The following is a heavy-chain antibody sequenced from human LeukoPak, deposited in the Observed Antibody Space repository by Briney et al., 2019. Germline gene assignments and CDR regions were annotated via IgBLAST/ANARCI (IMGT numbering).Heavy chain of an antibody. CDR3: ARGYYYDSSAYYSTTEHFGY. D-gene: IGHD3-22*01. CDR1: GYTFTNYG. J-gene: IGHJ4*02. V-gene: IGHV1-18*01. Sequence: GASVHVSCKASGYTFTNYGVSWVRQAPGQGLEWMGWISAYNGNTNYAQKFQGRVTMTTDTSTSTAYMELRSLRSDGTAVYYCARGYYYDSSAYYSTTEHFGYWGQGTLVTVSS. CDR2: ISAYNGNT.